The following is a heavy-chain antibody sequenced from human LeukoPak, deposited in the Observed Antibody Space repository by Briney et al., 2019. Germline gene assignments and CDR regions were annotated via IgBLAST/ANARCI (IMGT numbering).Heavy chain of an antibody. D-gene: IGHD6-19*01. CDR2: IIPIFGTA. CDR1: GGTFSSYA. J-gene: IGHJ4*02. Sequence: ASVKVSCKASGGTFSSYAISWVRQAPGQGLEWMGGIIPIFGTANYAQRFRGRVTITTDESTSTAYMELSSLRSEDTAVYYCAGNSEIAVAGTWGFDYWGQGTLVTVSS. V-gene: IGHV1-69*05. CDR3: AGNSEIAVAGTWGFDY.